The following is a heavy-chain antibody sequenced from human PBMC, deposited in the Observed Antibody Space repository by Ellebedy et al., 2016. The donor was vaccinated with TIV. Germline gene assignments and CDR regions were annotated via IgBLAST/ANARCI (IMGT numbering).Heavy chain of an antibody. CDR3: ARGGVSAAGSVFFDY. D-gene: IGHD6-13*01. CDR2: INSDGSGT. Sequence: PGESLKISCAASGSTFSSYWTHWVRQAPGKGLVWVSRINSDGSGTSYADSVKGRFTISRDNAKNTVYFEMHSLRVEDTAVYYCARGGVSAAGSVFFDYWGQGVLVTVSS. J-gene: IGHJ4*02. CDR1: GSTFSSYW. V-gene: IGHV3-74*01.